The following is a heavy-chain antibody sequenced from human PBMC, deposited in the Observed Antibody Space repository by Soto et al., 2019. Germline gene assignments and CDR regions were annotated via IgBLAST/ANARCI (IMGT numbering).Heavy chain of an antibody. Sequence: LRLSCAASGFTFSTFDIHWVRQAPGKGLEWVSGIGTLSDTFYAASVQGRFTISRQNAKNSVYLQMNSLRAGDTAFYYCARGRSFSYDSTPPPMFDPWGQGTLVTVSS. J-gene: IGHJ5*02. D-gene: IGHD3-10*01. CDR2: IGTLSDT. CDR1: GFTFSTFD. CDR3: ARGRSFSYDSTPPPMFDP. V-gene: IGHV3-13*01.